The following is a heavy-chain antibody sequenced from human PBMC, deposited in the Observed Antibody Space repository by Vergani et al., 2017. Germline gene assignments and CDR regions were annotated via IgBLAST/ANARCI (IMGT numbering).Heavy chain of an antibody. J-gene: IGHJ6*02. Sequence: VQLLESGGGLVQPGGSLRLSCAASGFTFSSYGMHWVRQAPGKGLEWVAVIWYDGSNKYYADSVKGRFTISRDNSKNTLYLQMNSLRAEDTAVYYCARDQDGWGYYYYYYGMDVWGQGTTVTVSS. D-gene: IGHD3-10*01. CDR1: GFTFSSYG. CDR2: IWYDGSNK. CDR3: ARDQDGWGYYYYYYGMDV. V-gene: IGHV3-33*08.